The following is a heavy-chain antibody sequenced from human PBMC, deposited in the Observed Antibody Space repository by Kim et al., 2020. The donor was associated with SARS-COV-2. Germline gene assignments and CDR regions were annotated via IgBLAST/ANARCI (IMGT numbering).Heavy chain of an antibody. CDR3: TKGVHWRTPLPHS. V-gene: IGHV3-9*01. J-gene: IGHJ4*02. D-gene: IGHD1-1*01. Sequence: YGNSVMGRFTVSRDSAVNSVYLQMNSLRVEDTAVYYCTKGVHWRTPLPHSWGQGTLVTVSS.